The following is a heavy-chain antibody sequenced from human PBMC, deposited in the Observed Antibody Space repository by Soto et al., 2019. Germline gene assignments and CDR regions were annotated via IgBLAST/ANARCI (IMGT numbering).Heavy chain of an antibody. V-gene: IGHV1-69*12. CDR3: ARGDGYINFDY. CDR1: GGTFSSYA. D-gene: IGHD5-12*01. CDR2: IIPIFGAA. Sequence: QVQLVQSGAEVKKPGSSVKVSCKASGGTFSSYAISWVRQAPGQGLEWMGGIIPIFGAANYAQKFQGRVTITADEPTSTAYMELSSLKSEDTALYYCARGDGYINFDYWGQGTLVTVSS. J-gene: IGHJ4*02.